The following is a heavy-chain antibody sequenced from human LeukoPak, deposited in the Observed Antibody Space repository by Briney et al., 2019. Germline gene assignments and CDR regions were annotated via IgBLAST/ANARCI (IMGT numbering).Heavy chain of an antibody. J-gene: IGHJ4*02. CDR2: IRSKAYGGTT. V-gene: IGHV3-49*03. D-gene: IGHD4-11*01. Sequence: GGSLRHSCTASGFTFCDYAMSWFRQAPGKGLEWVGFIRSKAYGGTTQYAAPVKGRFTISRDDSKSIAYLQMNSLKTEDTAVYYCTRWMGYTLTEYYFDYWGQGTLVTVSS. CDR1: GFTFCDYA. CDR3: TRWMGYTLTEYYFDY.